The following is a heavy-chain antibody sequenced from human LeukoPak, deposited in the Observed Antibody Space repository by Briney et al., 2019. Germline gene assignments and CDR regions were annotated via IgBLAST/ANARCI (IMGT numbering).Heavy chain of an antibody. CDR2: IRYDGSNK. J-gene: IGHJ3*02. CDR3: ARARGYSGYDAFDI. V-gene: IGHV3-30*02. Sequence: GGSLRLSCAASGFTFSSYGMHWVRQAPGKGLEWVAFIRYDGSNKYYADSVKGRFTISRDNSKNTLYLQMNSLRADDTAVYYCARARGYSGYDAFDIWGQGTMVTVSS. D-gene: IGHD5-12*01. CDR1: GFTFSSYG.